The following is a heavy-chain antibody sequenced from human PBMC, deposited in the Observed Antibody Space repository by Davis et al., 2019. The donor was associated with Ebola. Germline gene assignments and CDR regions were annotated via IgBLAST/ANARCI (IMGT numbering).Heavy chain of an antibody. CDR1: GYTFTSYY. J-gene: IGHJ6*02. V-gene: IGHV1-3*01. CDR3: ARDQLSLWFRELLEYYYGMDV. Sequence: AASVKVSCKASGYTFTSYYMHWVRQAPGQRLEWMGWINAGNGNTKYSQKFQGRVTITRDTSASTAYMELSSLRSEDTAVYYCARDQLSLWFRELLEYYYGMDVWGQGTTVTVSS. D-gene: IGHD3-10*01. CDR2: INAGNGNT.